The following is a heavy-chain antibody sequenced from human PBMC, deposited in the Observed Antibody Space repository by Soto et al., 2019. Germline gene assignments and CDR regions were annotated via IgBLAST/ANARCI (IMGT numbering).Heavy chain of an antibody. J-gene: IGHJ5*02. Sequence: ASVKVSCKASGYTISTYGFSWVRQDPGQGLEWMGWIGADNGDTNYAQNFQGRVTMTTDTSTTTSYMELRSLTSDDTAVYFCARDWKGAEGFDPWGQGTLVTVSS. CDR1: GYTISTYG. D-gene: IGHD1-1*01. CDR2: IGADNGDT. V-gene: IGHV1-18*01. CDR3: ARDWKGAEGFDP.